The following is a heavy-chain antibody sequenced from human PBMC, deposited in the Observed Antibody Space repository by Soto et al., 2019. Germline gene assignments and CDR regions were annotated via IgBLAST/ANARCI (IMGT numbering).Heavy chain of an antibody. CDR3: AREVLGYCSGGSCYRAFDV. J-gene: IGHJ3*01. V-gene: IGHV4-59*01. CDR2: IYYSGNT. D-gene: IGHD2-15*01. Sequence: SETLSLTCTVSGGSISTYYCNWVRQPPGKGLEWIGYIYYSGNTHYNPSLKSRVTISVDTSKDQFSLKLNSVTAADTAVYYCAREVLGYCSGGSCYRAFDVWGQGTMVTVSS. CDR1: GGSISTYY.